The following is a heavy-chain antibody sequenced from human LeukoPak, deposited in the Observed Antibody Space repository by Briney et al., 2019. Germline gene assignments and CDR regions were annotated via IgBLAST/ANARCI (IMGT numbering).Heavy chain of an antibody. CDR3: AGGRDFSSGFLPAPGY. Sequence: SQTLSLTCTVSGGSISSGGYYWSWIRQHPGKGLEWIGYIYYSGNAYYNPSLKSRLTISLDTSKNHFSLMLRSVTAADTAVYYCAGGRDFSSGFLPAPGYWGQGTLVTVSS. CDR2: IYYSGNA. V-gene: IGHV4-31*02. D-gene: IGHD3-3*01. CDR1: GGSISSGGYY. J-gene: IGHJ4*02.